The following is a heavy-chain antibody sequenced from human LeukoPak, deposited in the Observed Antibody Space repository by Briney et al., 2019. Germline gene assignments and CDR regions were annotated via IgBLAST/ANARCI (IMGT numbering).Heavy chain of an antibody. J-gene: IGHJ4*02. V-gene: IGHV3-9*03. D-gene: IGHD2-2*01. CDR2: TSWNSGSI. Sequence: PGGSLRLSCAASGFTFDDYAMHWVRQAPGKGLEWVSGTSWNSGSIGYADSVKGRFTISRDNAKNSLYLQMNSLRAEDMALYYCATGYCSSTSCSDYWGQGTLVTVSS. CDR1: GFTFDDYA. CDR3: ATGYCSSTSCSDY.